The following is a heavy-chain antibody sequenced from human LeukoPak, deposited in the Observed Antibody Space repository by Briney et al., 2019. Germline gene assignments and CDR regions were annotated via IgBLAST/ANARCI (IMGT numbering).Heavy chain of an antibody. Sequence: ASVKVSCKASGYTFTGYYIHWVRQAPGQGLEWMGWINPNSGGTNSAQKFQGRVTMTRDTSISTVYMELNRLRSDDTAVYYCARGRPESPFDPWGQGTLVTVSS. D-gene: IGHD1-1*01. CDR3: ARGRPESPFDP. CDR1: GYTFTGYY. J-gene: IGHJ5*02. V-gene: IGHV1-2*02. CDR2: INPNSGGT.